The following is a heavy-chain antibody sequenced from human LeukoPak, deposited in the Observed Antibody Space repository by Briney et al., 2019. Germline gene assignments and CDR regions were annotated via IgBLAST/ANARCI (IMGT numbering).Heavy chain of an antibody. J-gene: IGHJ6*02. CDR2: INHSGST. CDR1: GGSFSGYY. CDR3: ARGKVTRYYYGMDV. D-gene: IGHD4-4*01. V-gene: IGHV4-34*01. Sequence: SETLSLTCAVYGGSFSGYYWSWIRQPPGKGLEWIGEINHSGSTNYNPSLKSRVTISVDTSKNQFSLKLSSVTAADTAVYYCARGKVTRYYYGMDVWGQGTTVTVSS.